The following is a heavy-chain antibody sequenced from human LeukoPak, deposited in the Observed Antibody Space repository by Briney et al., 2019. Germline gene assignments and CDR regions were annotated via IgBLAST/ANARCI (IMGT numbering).Heavy chain of an antibody. V-gene: IGHV4-59*01. CDR2: IYYSGST. CDR1: GGSISSYY. J-gene: IGHJ4*02. Sequence: SETLSLTCTVSGGSISSYYWSWIRQPPGKGLEWIGYIYYSGSTNYNPSLKSRVTISVDTSKNQFSLKLSSVTAADTAVYYCARAPRLALDYWGQGTLVTASS. CDR3: ARAPRLALDY. D-gene: IGHD6-19*01.